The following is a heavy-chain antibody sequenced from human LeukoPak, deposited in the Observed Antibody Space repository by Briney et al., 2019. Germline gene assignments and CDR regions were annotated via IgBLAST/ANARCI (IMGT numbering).Heavy chain of an antibody. CDR2: VDHSGNT. CDR3: TRDPWGPDY. J-gene: IGHJ4*02. CDR1: GGSINNFF. D-gene: IGHD7-27*01. V-gene: IGHV4-59*01. Sequence: SETLSLTCTVSGGSINNFFWNWVRQSPGKGLEWIGYVDHSGNTKYNPSLWGRVTMFVDTSNNQFSLRLTSLTAADTAVYYCTRDPWGPDYWGQGTLVTVSS.